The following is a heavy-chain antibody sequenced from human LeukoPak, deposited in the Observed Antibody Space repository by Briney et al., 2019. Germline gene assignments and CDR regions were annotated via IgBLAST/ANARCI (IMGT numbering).Heavy chain of an antibody. V-gene: IGHV4-59*01. CDR3: ARDRGSSWYLYDAFDI. CDR2: IYYSGST. Sequence: SETLSLTCAVYGGSFSGYYWSWIRQPPGKGLEWIGYIYYSGSTNYNPSLKSRVTISVDTSKNQFSLKLSSVTAADTAVYYCARDRGSSWYLYDAFDIWGQGTMVTVSS. D-gene: IGHD6-13*01. J-gene: IGHJ3*02. CDR1: GGSFSGYY.